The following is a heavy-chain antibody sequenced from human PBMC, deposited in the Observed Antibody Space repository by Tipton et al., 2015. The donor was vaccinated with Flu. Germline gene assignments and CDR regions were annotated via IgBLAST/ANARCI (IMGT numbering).Heavy chain of an antibody. CDR2: INHTGGT. CDR3: ARHTADSVRGVIDY. CDR1: GGSFSGNY. D-gene: IGHD3-10*02. V-gene: IGHV4-34*01. Sequence: TLSLTCAVYGGSFSGNYWNWIRQPPGKGLEWIGEINHTGGTNYNPSLKSRLTISVDTSKNQFSLKPNSVTAADTAVYYCARHTADSVRGVIDYWGQGTLVTVSS. J-gene: IGHJ4*02.